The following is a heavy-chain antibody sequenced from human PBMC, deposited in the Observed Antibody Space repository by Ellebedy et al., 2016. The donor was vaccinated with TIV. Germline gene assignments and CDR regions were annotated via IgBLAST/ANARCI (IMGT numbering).Heavy chain of an antibody. V-gene: IGHV2-26*01. CDR1: GDSINTHYW. CDR3: VRALKYCGGDCTYKFDF. D-gene: IGHD2-21*02. Sequence: ETLSLTCTVSGDSINTHYWSWIRQPPGKALEWLAHIYSNDEKSYSTSLEARLSISKDTAKSQVVLTVANMDPLDTATYYCVRALKYCGGDCTYKFDFWGQGALVTVSS. CDR2: IYSNDEK. J-gene: IGHJ4*02.